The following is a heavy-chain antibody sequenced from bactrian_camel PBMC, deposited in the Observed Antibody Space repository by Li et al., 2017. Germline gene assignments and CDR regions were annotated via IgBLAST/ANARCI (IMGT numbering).Heavy chain of an antibody. CDR1: GYTFSNNW. CDR2: SNTRGDT. CDR3: ATDEDWSWHY. V-gene: IGHV3S1*01. J-gene: IGHJ4*01. Sequence: HVQLVESGGGSVQAGGSLRLSCAASGYTFSNNWMHWVRQAPGKGLEWVSISNTRGDTYYPDSVKGRFTISRDNAKNTLYLRMNSLKTEDTAVYYCATDEDWSWHYWGQGTQVTVS. D-gene: IGHD7*01.